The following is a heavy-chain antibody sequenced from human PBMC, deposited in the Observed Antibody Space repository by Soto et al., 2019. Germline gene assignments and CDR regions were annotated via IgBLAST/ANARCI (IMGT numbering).Heavy chain of an antibody. CDR1: GFTFSNYG. CDR3: ASLASASTRPFDY. J-gene: IGHJ4*02. Sequence: QVPLVGSGGGVVQPGRSLRLSCAASGFTFSNYGMHWVRQAPGRGLEWVADISYAGSDYYYADSVKGRVTISRDNSKNTLYLQLNSLRPEDTGVYYCASLASASTRPFDYWGQGTLVTVSS. V-gene: IGHV3-30*03. D-gene: IGHD6-13*01. CDR2: ISYAGSDY.